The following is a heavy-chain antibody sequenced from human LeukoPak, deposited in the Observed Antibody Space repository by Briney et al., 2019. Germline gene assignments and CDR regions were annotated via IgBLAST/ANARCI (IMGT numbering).Heavy chain of an antibody. Sequence: GGSLRLSCAASGFTFSSYAMSWVRQAPGKGLEWVSAISGSGGSTYYADSVKGRFTISRDNSRNTLYLQINSLRAEDTAVYYCAKDTAMVLAYWGQGTLVTVSS. CDR2: ISGSGGST. J-gene: IGHJ4*02. CDR1: GFTFSSYA. V-gene: IGHV3-23*01. CDR3: AKDTAMVLAY. D-gene: IGHD5-18*01.